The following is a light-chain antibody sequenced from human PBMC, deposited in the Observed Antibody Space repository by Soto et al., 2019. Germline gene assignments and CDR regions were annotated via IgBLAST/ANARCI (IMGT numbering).Light chain of an antibody. CDR1: QSISSY. J-gene: IGKJ3*01. CDR3: QQSYNSPLP. V-gene: IGKV1-39*01. CDR2: AAS. Sequence: IQMTQSPSSLSASVGDRVTITCRASQSISSYLNWYQQKPGKAPKFLIYAASSLQSGVPSRFSDSGSGTDFTLTISSLQPEDFATYYCQQSYNSPLPFGPGTKVDIK.